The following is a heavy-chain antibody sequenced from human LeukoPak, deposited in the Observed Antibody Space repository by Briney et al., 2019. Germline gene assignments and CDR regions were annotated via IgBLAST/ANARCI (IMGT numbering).Heavy chain of an antibody. V-gene: IGHV3-7*01. J-gene: IGHJ4*02. Sequence: GGSLRLSCAASGFTFSSYWMSWVRQAPGKGLEWVANIKQDGSEKYYVDSVKGRFTISRDNAKNSLYLQMNSLRAEDTAVYYCARGGHIVVVRNYYFDYWGQGTLVTVSS. CDR2: IKQDGSEK. CDR1: GFTFSSYW. CDR3: ARGGHIVVVRNYYFDY. D-gene: IGHD2-2*01.